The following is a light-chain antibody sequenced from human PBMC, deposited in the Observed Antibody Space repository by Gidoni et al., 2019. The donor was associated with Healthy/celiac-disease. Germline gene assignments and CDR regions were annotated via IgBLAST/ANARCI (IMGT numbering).Light chain of an antibody. CDR1: KLGDKY. CDR2: QDS. V-gene: IGLV3-1*01. CDR3: QAWDSSTVV. Sequence: SYELTQPPSVSVSPGQTASITGSGDKLGDKYACWYQQTPGQSPVLVIYQDSKRPSGIPERFSGSNSGNTATLTISGTQAMDEADYYCQAWDSSTVVFGGGTKLTVL. J-gene: IGLJ2*01.